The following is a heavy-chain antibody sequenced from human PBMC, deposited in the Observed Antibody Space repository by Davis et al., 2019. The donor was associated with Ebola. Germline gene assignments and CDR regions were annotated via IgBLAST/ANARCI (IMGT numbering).Heavy chain of an antibody. J-gene: IGHJ4*02. V-gene: IGHV3-49*04. CDR3: TRDLDPTALRALFDF. CDR2: VRAKAYAGTI. CDR1: GFTFGDYA. Sequence: SLCLSCTTSGFTFGDYAISWVRQAPGKGLEWVGFVRAKAYAGTIAYAASVKGRFIISRDDSKDTAYLQMNSLTTEDTGIYYCTRDLDPTALRALFDFWGQGTLVTVSS. D-gene: IGHD1-1*01.